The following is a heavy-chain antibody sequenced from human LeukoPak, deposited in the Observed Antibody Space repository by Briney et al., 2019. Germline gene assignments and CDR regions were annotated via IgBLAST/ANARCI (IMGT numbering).Heavy chain of an antibody. J-gene: IGHJ4*02. D-gene: IGHD3-22*01. V-gene: IGHV3-30-3*01. CDR3: AREYDSSGYYYFDY. Sequence: GGSLRPSCAASGFTFSDYYMSWIRQAPGKGLEWVAVISYDGSNKYYADSVKGRFTISRDNSKNTLYLQMNSLRAEDTAVYYCAREYDSSGYYYFDYWGQGTLVTVSS. CDR1: GFTFSDYY. CDR2: ISYDGSNK.